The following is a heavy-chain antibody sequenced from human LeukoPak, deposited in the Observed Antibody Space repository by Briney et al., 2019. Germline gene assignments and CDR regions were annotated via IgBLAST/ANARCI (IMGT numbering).Heavy chain of an antibody. Sequence: PSETLSLTCTVSGGSISSGDYYWSWIRQPPGKGLEWIGYIYYSGSTYYNPSLKSRVTISVDTSKNQFSLKLSSVTAADTAVYYCARDPGTTGTTGIDYWGQGTLVTVSS. J-gene: IGHJ4*02. V-gene: IGHV4-30-4*08. CDR1: GGSISSGDYY. CDR3: ARDPGTTGTTGIDY. D-gene: IGHD1-1*01. CDR2: IYYSGST.